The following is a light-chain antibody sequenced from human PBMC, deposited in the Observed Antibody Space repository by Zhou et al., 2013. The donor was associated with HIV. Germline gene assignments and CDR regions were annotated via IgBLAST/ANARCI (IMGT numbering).Light chain of an antibody. V-gene: IGKV3-15*01. Sequence: EIVMTQSPATLSVSPGERATLSCRASQSISTNLAWYQQKPGQAPRLLIYGAITRATGIPARFSGSRSGTEFTLTISSMQSEDSAVYYCQQYHARPPALTFGGGSKVEIK. CDR1: QSISTN. CDR3: QQYHARPPALT. CDR2: GAI. J-gene: IGKJ4*01.